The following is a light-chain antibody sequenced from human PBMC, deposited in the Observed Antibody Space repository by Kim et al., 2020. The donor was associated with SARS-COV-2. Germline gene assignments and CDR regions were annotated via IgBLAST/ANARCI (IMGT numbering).Light chain of an antibody. CDR3: QQYGSPSLT. CDR2: GAS. Sequence: EIVLTQSPGTLSLSPGERATLSCRASQSVSSSYLAWYQQKPGQAPRLLIYGASSRATGIPDRFSGSGSGTDFTLTISRLEPEDFAVYYCQQYGSPSLTFGGGTKLEI. V-gene: IGKV3-20*01. J-gene: IGKJ4*01. CDR1: QSVSSSY.